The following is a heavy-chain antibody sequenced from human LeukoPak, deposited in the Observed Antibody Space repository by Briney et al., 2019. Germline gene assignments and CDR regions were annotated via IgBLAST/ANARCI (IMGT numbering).Heavy chain of an antibody. Sequence: GESPKISCKGSGYSFTSYWIGWVRQMPGKGLEWMGIIYPGDSDTRYSPSFQGQVTISADKSISTAYLQWSSLKASDTAMYYCARIRITMVRGVDNWFDPWGQGTLVTVSS. J-gene: IGHJ5*02. CDR2: IYPGDSDT. V-gene: IGHV5-51*01. CDR3: ARIRITMVRGVDNWFDP. CDR1: GYSFTSYW. D-gene: IGHD3-10*01.